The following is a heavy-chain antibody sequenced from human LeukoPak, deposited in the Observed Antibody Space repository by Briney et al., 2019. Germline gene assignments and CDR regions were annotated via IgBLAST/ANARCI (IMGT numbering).Heavy chain of an antibody. CDR1: GFTFSSYE. Sequence: PGGSLRLSCAASGFTFSSYEMNWVRQAPGKGLEWVSYISSSGSTIYYADFVKGRFTISRDNAKNSLYLQMNSLRAEDTAVYYCARDYHDFWSGYPSGDYYYYGMDVWGQGTTVTVSS. J-gene: IGHJ6*02. CDR2: ISSSGSTI. D-gene: IGHD3-3*01. V-gene: IGHV3-48*03. CDR3: ARDYHDFWSGYPSGDYYYYGMDV.